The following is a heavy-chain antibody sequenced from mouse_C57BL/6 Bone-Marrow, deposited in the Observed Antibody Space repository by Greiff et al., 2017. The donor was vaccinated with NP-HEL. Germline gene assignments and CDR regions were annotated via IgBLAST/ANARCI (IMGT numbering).Heavy chain of an antibody. CDR3: ARFGYDEKDAMDY. CDR2: INPNNGGT. CDR1: GYTFTDYY. V-gene: IGHV1-26*01. D-gene: IGHD2-2*01. J-gene: IGHJ4*01. Sequence: VQLKQSGPELVKPGASVKISCKASGYTFTDYYMNWVKQSHGKSLEWIGDINPNNGGTSYNQKFKGKATLTVDKSSSTAYMELRSLTSEDSAVYYCARFGYDEKDAMDYWGQGTSVTVSS.